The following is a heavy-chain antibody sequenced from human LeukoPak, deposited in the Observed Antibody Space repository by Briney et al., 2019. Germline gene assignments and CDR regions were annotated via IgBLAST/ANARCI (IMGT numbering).Heavy chain of an antibody. V-gene: IGHV5-51*01. CDR2: IYPGDSDT. CDR1: GYSFTTYW. D-gene: IGHD2-8*01. CDR3: AREENNGVPYFSY. J-gene: IGHJ4*02. Sequence: GESLKISCKGSGYSFTTYWIGWVREMPGKGLEWMGVIYPGDSDTRYSPPFQGEVTFSVDKSISTAYLQWNSLKASDTAMYYCAREENNGVPYFSYWGQGPLVTVSS.